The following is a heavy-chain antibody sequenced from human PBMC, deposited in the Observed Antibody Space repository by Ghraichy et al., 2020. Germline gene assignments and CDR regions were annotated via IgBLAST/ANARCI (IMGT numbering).Heavy chain of an antibody. Sequence: SETLSLTCAVYGGSFSGYYWSWIRQPPGKGLEWIGEINHSGSTKYNPSLKSRVTISVDTSKNQFSLKLNSVTAADTAVYYCARRQQWLVPRKDNWFDPWGQGTLVTVSS. CDR1: GGSFSGYY. V-gene: IGHV4-34*01. CDR2: INHSGST. D-gene: IGHD6-19*01. J-gene: IGHJ5*02. CDR3: ARRQQWLVPRKDNWFDP.